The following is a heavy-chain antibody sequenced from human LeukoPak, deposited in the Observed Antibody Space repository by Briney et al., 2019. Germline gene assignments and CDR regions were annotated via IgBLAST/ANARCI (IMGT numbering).Heavy chain of an antibody. V-gene: IGHV1-69*08. J-gene: IGHJ5*02. CDR2: ITPIIDSA. CDR3: TRVNLRGSQHNWFDP. D-gene: IGHD1-26*01. Sequence: GASVKVSCKTFGGTFRSHIFSWVRQAPGQGLEWMGKITPIIDSAKYSQKFRDRLTITGDSSTGTAYMELSSLTPEDTALYYCTRVNLRGSQHNWFDPWGQGTLVIVSS. CDR1: GGTFRSHI.